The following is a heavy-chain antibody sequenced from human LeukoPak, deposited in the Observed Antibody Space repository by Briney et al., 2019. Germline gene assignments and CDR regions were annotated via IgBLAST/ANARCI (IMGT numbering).Heavy chain of an antibody. CDR1: GFTFSTYW. CDR2: INSDGSST. CDR3: TRGNYGMDV. Sequence: GGSLRLSCAASGFTFSTYWMPWVRQAPGKGLVWVSHINSDGSSTNYADSVRGRFTISRDNAESTLYLQMNSRRVEDTAVYYCTRGNYGMDVWGEGTTVTVSS. V-gene: IGHV3-74*01. J-gene: IGHJ6*04.